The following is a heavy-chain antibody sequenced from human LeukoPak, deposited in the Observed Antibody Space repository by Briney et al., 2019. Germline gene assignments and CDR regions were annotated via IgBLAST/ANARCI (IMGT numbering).Heavy chain of an antibody. Sequence: TSQTLSLTCTVSGGSISSGGYYWSWLRQHPGKGLEWIGYIYYSGSTNYNPSLKSRVTISVDTSKNQFSLKVSSVTAADTAVYYCARGNGDIVVVPAAIRHYYYYMDVWGKGTTVTVSS. D-gene: IGHD2-2*02. CDR2: IYYSGST. CDR1: GGSISSGGYY. V-gene: IGHV4-31*03. J-gene: IGHJ6*03. CDR3: ARGNGDIVVVPAAIRHYYYYMDV.